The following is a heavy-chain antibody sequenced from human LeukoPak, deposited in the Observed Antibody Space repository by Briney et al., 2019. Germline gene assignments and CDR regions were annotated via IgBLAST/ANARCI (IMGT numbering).Heavy chain of an antibody. V-gene: IGHV3-23*01. D-gene: IGHD3-16*01. J-gene: IGHJ5*02. CDR3: AKDTGTAWGHWFDP. Sequence: GWSLRLSCAASGFTFISYAMSWVRQAPGKGLEWVSGISGSGGSTYYADSVKGRLTISRHNSKNTLYLQVNSLRADGTAGYACAKDTGTAWGHWFDPWGQGTLVTVSS. CDR2: ISGSGGST. CDR1: GFTFISYA.